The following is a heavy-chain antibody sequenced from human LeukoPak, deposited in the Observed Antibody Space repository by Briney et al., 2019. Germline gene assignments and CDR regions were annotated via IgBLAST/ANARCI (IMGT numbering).Heavy chain of an antibody. CDR2: IYYSGST. V-gene: IGHV4-59*01. J-gene: IGHJ4*02. CDR3: ARDSEEMATIPHY. CDR1: GGSISSYY. D-gene: IGHD5-24*01. Sequence: SETLSLTCTVSGGSISSYYWSWIRQPPGKGLEWIGYIYYSGSTNYNPSLKSRVTISVDTSKNQFSLKLSSVTAADTAVYYYARDSEEMATIPHYWGQGTLVTVSS.